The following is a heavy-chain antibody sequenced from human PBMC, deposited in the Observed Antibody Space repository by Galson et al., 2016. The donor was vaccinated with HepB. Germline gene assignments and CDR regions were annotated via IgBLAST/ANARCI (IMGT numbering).Heavy chain of an antibody. CDR3: ARSDYYYGMDV. J-gene: IGHJ6*02. CDR1: GFSSSDYY. V-gene: IGHV3-72*01. Sequence: SLRLSCAASGFSSSDYYMSWVRQAPGKGLEWVGSTRNKVNSHTTEYAASVRGRFTISRDVSKNSLYLQMNSLKTEDTAVYYWARSDYYYGMDVWGQGTTVTVSS. CDR2: TRNKVNSHTT.